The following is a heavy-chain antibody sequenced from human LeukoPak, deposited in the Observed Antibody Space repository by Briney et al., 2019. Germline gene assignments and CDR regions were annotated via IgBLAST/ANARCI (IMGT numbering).Heavy chain of an antibody. D-gene: IGHD2-15*01. Sequence: PGGSLRLSCAASGFSFSSYEMDWVRQAPGKGLEWVSYISGSGSLMYYTDSVKGRFTISRDNAKNSLYLQMNSLRAEDTAAYYCARDCSGGSCYSDYFDYWGQGTLVTVSS. CDR3: ARDCSGGSCYSDYFDY. CDR2: ISGSGSLM. V-gene: IGHV3-48*03. CDR1: GFSFSSYE. J-gene: IGHJ4*02.